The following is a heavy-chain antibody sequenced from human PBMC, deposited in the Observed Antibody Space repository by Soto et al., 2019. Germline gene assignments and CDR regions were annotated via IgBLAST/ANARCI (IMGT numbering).Heavy chain of an antibody. D-gene: IGHD3-10*01. V-gene: IGHV3-48*03. J-gene: IGHJ6*01. CDR2: ISSSGSTI. Sequence: EVPLVESGGGLVQPGGSLRLSCAASGFTFSSYERNWVRQAPGKGLEWVSYISSSGSTIYYADSVKGRFTISKNNANNSLYLQTNSLRDEDTAVYYCSRDFYGSVNPRGYYGMDVW. CDR1: GFTFSSYE. CDR3: SRDFYGSVNPRGYYGMDV.